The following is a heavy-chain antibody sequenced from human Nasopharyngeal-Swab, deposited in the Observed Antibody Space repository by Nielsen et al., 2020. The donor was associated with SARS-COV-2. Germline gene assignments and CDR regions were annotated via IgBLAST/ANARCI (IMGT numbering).Heavy chain of an antibody. V-gene: IGHV4-39*07. Sequence: SETLSLTCTVSGGSISSSSYYWGWIRQPPGKGLEWIGSMYYSGSTYYNPSLKSRVTILLDKSKNQFSLNLSSVSAADTAVYYCARGGNWQFDNWGQGTLVTVSS. CDR2: MYYSGST. J-gene: IGHJ4*02. CDR1: GGSISSSSYY. D-gene: IGHD1-1*01. CDR3: ARGGNWQFDN.